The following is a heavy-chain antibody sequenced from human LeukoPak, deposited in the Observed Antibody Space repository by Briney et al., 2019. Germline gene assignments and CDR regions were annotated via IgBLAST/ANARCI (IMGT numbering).Heavy chain of an antibody. CDR2: IIPIFGTA. D-gene: IGHD3-9*01. V-gene: IGHV1-69*05. CDR1: GGTFSSYA. Sequence: SAKVSCKASGGTFSSYAISWVRQAPGQGLEWMGGIIPIFGTANYAQKFQGRVTITTGESTSTAYMELSSLRSEDTAVYYCARGDLRYFDWLLRRYYYYYMDVWGKGTTVTVSS. CDR3: ARGDLRYFDWLLRRYYYYYMDV. J-gene: IGHJ6*03.